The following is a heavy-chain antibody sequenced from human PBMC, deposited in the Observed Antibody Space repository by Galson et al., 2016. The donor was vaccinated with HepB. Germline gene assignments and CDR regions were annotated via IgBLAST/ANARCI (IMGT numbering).Heavy chain of an antibody. Sequence: CAISGDSVSSDSAAWDWLRQSPSRGLEWLGRTYYRSKWYTDYPGSVKGRVTINPDTSKNQFSLQLNSVTPEDTAVYYCAVGHGGTAEDLPFDYWGQGTLVTVSS. CDR1: GDSVSSDSAA. CDR3: AVGHGGTAEDLPFDY. V-gene: IGHV6-1*01. D-gene: IGHD7-27*01. J-gene: IGHJ4*02. CDR2: TYYRSKWYT.